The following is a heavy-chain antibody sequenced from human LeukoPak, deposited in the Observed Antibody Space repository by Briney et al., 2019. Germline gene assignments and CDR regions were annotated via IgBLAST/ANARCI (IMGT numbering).Heavy chain of an antibody. J-gene: IGHJ3*02. CDR1: GGSVSISSYY. V-gene: IGHV4-39*07. Sequence: SETLSLTCTVSGGSVSISSYYWGWIRQPPGKGLEWIGSIYYNGGTYYNPSLKSRVTISLDASKNQFSLKLNSVTAADTAVYYCARGDLSGEGTDAFDIWGQGTMVTVSS. CDR2: IYYNGGT. D-gene: IGHD2-15*01. CDR3: ARGDLSGEGTDAFDI.